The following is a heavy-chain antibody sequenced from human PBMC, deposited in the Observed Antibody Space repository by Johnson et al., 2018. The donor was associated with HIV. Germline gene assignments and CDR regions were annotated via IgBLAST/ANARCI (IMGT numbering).Heavy chain of an antibody. Sequence: QVQLVESGGGVVQPGGSLRLSCAASGFTFSSYGMHWDRQAPGKGLEWVAFIRYDGNRRDYADSVNGRFSVSRDNSKNMLFLEMKSLRSEDTGYYFCGREDWNYPIWGQGAKVTVSS. J-gene: IGHJ3*02. V-gene: IGHV3-30*02. CDR1: GFTFSSYG. D-gene: IGHD1-7*01. CDR3: GREDWNYPI. CDR2: IRYDGNRR.